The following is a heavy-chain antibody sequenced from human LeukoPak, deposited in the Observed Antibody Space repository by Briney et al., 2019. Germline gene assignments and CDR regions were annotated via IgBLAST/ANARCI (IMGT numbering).Heavy chain of an antibody. Sequence: SETLSLTCTVSGGSISSYYWSWIRQPPGKGVEWIGYIYYSGSTNYNPSLKSRVTISVDTSKNQFSLKLSSVTAADTAVYYCARDVVVVAGSDWGHWFDPWGQGTLVTVSS. CDR2: IYYSGST. CDR3: ARDVVVVAGSDWGHWFDP. J-gene: IGHJ5*02. D-gene: IGHD2-15*01. V-gene: IGHV4-59*01. CDR1: GGSISSYY.